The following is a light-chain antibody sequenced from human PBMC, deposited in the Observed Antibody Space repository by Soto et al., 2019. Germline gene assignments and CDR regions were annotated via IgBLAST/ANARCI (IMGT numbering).Light chain of an antibody. CDR2: DAS. CDR1: QSVNSW. J-gene: IGKJ4*01. Sequence: DIQMTQSPSTLSAFFGDRVTITCRASQSVNSWFAWYQQRPGKAPKILIYDASTLESGVPSRLSGSGSGTEFTLTISSLQPDDFATYYCHQYNSYHTFGGGTKVDIK. V-gene: IGKV1-5*01. CDR3: HQYNSYHT.